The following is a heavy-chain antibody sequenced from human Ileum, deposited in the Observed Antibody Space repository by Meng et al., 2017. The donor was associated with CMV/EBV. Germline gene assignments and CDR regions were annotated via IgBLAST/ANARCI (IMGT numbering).Heavy chain of an antibody. Sequence: GGSLRLSCAASGFSFTIYAMTWVRQAPGKGLEWVSVIYNDGSTSYAASVKGRFTISRDTSKNTVSLQMNSLRAEDTAVYYCLRSFDFWSFDGWGQGNTVNVSS. CDR2: IYNDGST. CDR3: LRSFDFWSFDG. D-gene: IGHD3-3*01. V-gene: IGHV3-23*03. J-gene: IGHJ6*02. CDR1: GFSFTIYA.